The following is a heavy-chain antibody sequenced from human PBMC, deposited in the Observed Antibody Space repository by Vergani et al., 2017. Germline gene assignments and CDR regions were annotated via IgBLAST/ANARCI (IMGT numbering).Heavy chain of an antibody. CDR3: ARPLYCSSTSCYDDY. CDR2: INHSGSH. J-gene: IGHJ4*02. Sequence: QVQLQQWGAGLLKPSETLSLTCAVYGGSFSGYYWSWIRQPPGKGLEWIGEINHSGSHKYNPSLKSVVTISVDPSKNQFALKLSSVTASDTAVYYCARPLYCSSTSCYDDYWGQGTLVTVSS. D-gene: IGHD2-2*01. CDR1: GGSFSGYY. V-gene: IGHV4-34*01.